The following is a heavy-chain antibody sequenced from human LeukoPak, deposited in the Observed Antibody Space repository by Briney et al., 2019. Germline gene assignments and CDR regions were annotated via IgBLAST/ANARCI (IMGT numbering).Heavy chain of an antibody. J-gene: IGHJ5*02. CDR3: ARRGVAAAGLYNWFDP. D-gene: IGHD6-13*01. CDR2: IYTSGST. V-gene: IGHV4-61*02. CDR1: GGSISSGSYY. Sequence: SETLSLTCTVSGGSISSGSYYWSWIRQPAGKGLEWIGRIYTSGSTNYNPSLKSRVTISVDTSKNQFSLKLSSVTAADTAVYYCARRGVAAAGLYNWFDPWGQGTLVTVSS.